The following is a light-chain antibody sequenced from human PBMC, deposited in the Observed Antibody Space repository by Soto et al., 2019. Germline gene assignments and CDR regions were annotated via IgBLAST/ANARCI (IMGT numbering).Light chain of an antibody. V-gene: IGLV1-40*01. CDR1: SSNIGAGYD. CDR3: QSYDSSLSGRGVI. Sequence: QPVLTQPPSVSGAPGQRVTISCTGSSSNIGAGYDVHWYQQLPGTAPKLLIYGNSNRPSGVPDRFSGSKSGTSASLAITGLQAEGEADYYCQSYDSSLSGRGVIFGGGTKVTVL. J-gene: IGLJ2*01. CDR2: GNS.